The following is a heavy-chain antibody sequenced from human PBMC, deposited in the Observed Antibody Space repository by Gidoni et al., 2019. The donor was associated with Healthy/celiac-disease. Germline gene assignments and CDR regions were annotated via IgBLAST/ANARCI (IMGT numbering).Heavy chain of an antibody. V-gene: IGHV1-2*04. CDR2: INPNSGGT. D-gene: IGHD6-19*01. J-gene: IGHJ6*03. Sequence: QVQLVQSGADVTKPGASVKVSCQASGYTFTGFYMHWVRQAPGQGLEWMGWINPNSGGTNYAQKFQGWVTMTRDTSISTAYMELSRLRSDDTAVYYCARGGGWSGHYYYMDVWGKGTTVTVSS. CDR1: GYTFTGFY. CDR3: ARGGGWSGHYYYMDV.